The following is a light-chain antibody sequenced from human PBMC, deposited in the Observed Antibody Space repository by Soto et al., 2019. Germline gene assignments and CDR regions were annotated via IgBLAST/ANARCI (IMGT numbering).Light chain of an antibody. Sequence: EIVLTHSPSTLSLSPVERATLSCGASQSVKTFLVWYQQRPGQAPRLLIHDASHRAAGIPARFSGSGFGTDFTLTISSLEPEDAAVYYCQQRSNWPPITFGQGTRLEI. CDR1: QSVKTF. V-gene: IGKV3-11*01. J-gene: IGKJ5*01. CDR3: QQRSNWPPIT. CDR2: DAS.